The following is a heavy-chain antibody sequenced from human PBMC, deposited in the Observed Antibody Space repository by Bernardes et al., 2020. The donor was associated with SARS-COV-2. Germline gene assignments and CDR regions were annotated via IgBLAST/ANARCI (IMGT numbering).Heavy chain of an antibody. V-gene: IGHV3-30*02. Sequence: GGSLRLSCAASGFTFSSYGMHWVRQPPGKGLEWVACIRYDGSNDNYADSVKGRFTISRDNSKNTLYLQMNSLRSEDTAVYYCAKELNWNHFAYWGQGSRGTDSS. CDR2: IRYDGSND. CDR3: AKELNWNHFAY. D-gene: IGHD1-20*01. CDR1: GFTFSSYG. J-gene: IGHJ4*02.